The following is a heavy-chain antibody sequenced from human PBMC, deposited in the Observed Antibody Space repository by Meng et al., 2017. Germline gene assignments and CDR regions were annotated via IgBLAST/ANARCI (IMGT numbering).Heavy chain of an antibody. CDR2: IKQDGSEK. Sequence: GGSLRLSCAASGLTFSSYWMSGVRQAPGKGREWVANIKQDGSEKYYGESVKGRFTISRDNAKNSLYPQMNSLRAEDTDVYYCARDYFRRGYTRLGRGFDYWGQGTLVTVSS. J-gene: IGHJ4*02. CDR3: ARDYFRRGYTRLGRGFDY. V-gene: IGHV3-7*01. CDR1: GLTFSSYW. D-gene: IGHD2-2*02.